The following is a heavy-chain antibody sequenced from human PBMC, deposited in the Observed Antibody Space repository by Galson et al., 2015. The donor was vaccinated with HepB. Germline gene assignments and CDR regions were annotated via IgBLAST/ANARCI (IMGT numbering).Heavy chain of an antibody. CDR2: LYPTGSA. CDR1: GFTFSNYA. CDR3: ARAAHSYSSHDS. Sequence: SLRLSCAASGFTFSNYAMSWVRQAPGKGLEWVSVLYPTGSAKIADSVKGRFTISRDNTKNTLYLQMSNLRADDTAVYYCARAAHSYSSHDSWGQGTLVTVSS. V-gene: IGHV3-66*01. J-gene: IGHJ4*02. D-gene: IGHD6-13*01.